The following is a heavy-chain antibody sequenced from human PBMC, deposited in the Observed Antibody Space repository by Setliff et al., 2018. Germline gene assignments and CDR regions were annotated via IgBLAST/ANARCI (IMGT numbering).Heavy chain of an antibody. Sequence: GASVKVSCKASGYTFTSYDINWVRQATGQGLEWMGWMNPNSGNTGYAQKFQGRVTMTRNTSISTAYMELSSLRSEDTAVYYCARDVPFWSGCYTGYYYYYGMDVWGQGTTVTVSS. V-gene: IGHV1-8*02. CDR3: ARDVPFWSGCYTGYYYYYGMDV. J-gene: IGHJ6*02. D-gene: IGHD3-3*01. CDR1: GYTFTSYD. CDR2: MNPNSGNT.